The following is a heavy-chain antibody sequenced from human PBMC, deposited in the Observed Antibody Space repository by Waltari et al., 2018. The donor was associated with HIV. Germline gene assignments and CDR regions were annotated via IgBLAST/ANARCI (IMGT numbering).Heavy chain of an antibody. V-gene: IGHV3-7*04. D-gene: IGHD3-10*01. CDR1: GFTFSSYW. J-gene: IGHJ4*02. Sequence: EVQLVESGGGLVQPGGSLRLSCAASGFTFSSYWMSWVRQAPGKGLEWVANTKKDGSEKYYVDSVNGRFTISRDNAENSLYLQMNSLRAEDTAVYYCARGGFYGSGSKVNWGQGTLVTVSS. CDR2: TKKDGSEK. CDR3: ARGGFYGSGSKVN.